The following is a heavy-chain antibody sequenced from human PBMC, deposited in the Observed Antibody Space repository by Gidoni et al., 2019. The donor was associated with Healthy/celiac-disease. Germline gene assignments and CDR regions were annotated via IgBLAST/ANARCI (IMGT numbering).Heavy chain of an antibody. CDR1: GYTFTSYG. CDR2: ISAYNGNT. V-gene: IGHV1-18*01. D-gene: IGHD3-3*01. CDR3: ARDLTYDFWSGSNWFDP. J-gene: IGHJ5*02. Sequence: QVQLVQSGAEVKKPGASVKVSCKASGYTFTSYGISWVRQAPGQGLEWMGWISAYNGNTNYAQKLQGRVTMTTDTSTSTAYMELRSLRSDDTAVYYCARDLTYDFWSGSNWFDPWGQGTLVTVSS.